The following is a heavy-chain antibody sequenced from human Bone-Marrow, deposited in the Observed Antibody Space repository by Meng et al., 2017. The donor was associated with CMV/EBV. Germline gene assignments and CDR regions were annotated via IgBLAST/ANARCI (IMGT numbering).Heavy chain of an antibody. CDR2: IYHSGST. Sequence: SETLSLTCTVSGYSISSGYYWGWIRQPPGKGLEWIGSIYHSGSTYYNPSLKSRVTISVDTSKNQFSLKLSSVTAADTAVYYCARGNSKLLYYYYGMDVWGQGTTVTVS. CDR3: ARGNSKLLYYYYGMDV. D-gene: IGHD4-11*01. J-gene: IGHJ6*02. CDR1: GYSISSGYY. V-gene: IGHV4-38-2*02.